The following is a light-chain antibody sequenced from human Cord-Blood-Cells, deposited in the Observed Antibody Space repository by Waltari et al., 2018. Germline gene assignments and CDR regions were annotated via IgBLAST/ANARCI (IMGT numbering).Light chain of an antibody. Sequence: IVLTQSPGTLSLSPGERATLSCRARQSVSSSYLAWYQQKPGQAPRLLSYGASSRATGIPDRFSGSGSGTDFTLTISRLEPEDFAVYYCQQYGSSPWTFGQGTKVEIK. V-gene: IGKV3-20*01. CDR3: QQYGSSPWT. J-gene: IGKJ1*01. CDR1: QSVSSSY. CDR2: GAS.